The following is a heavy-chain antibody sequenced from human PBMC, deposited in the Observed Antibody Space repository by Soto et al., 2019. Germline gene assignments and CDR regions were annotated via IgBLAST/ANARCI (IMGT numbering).Heavy chain of an antibody. D-gene: IGHD6-6*01. CDR2: IYPGDSDT. CDR3: ASLGSSSSLNYYYYGMDV. J-gene: IGHJ6*02. Sequence: PGESLKISCKGSGYSFTSYWIGWVRQMPGKGLEWMGIIYPGDSDTRYSPSFQGQVTISADKSISTAYLQWSSLKASDTAMYYCASLGSSSSLNYYYYGMDVWGQGTTVTVSS. V-gene: IGHV5-51*01. CDR1: GYSFTSYW.